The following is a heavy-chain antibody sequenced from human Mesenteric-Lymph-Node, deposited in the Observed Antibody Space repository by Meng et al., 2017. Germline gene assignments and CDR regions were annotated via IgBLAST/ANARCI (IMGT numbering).Heavy chain of an antibody. CDR3: ARDNSDSSTSWWFDL. V-gene: IGHV1-46*01. Sequence: QVQLVVSGGEVKKPGASVKISCKASRYTITSHWMHWVRQAPGQGLEWMGVIDPTGGTRIYAQKYQGRLSMTRDTSTSTLYMELSSLRLEDTAAYYCARDNSDSSTSWWFDLWGQGTLVTVSS. CDR2: IDPTGGTR. J-gene: IGHJ5*02. CDR1: RYTITSHW. D-gene: IGHD4-23*01.